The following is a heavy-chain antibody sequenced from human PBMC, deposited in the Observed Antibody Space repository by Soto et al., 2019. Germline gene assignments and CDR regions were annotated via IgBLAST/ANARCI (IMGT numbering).Heavy chain of an antibody. Sequence: GGSLRLSCAASGFTSSDYYMSWIRQAPGKGLEWVSYISSSGSTIYYADSVKGRFTISRDNAKNSLYLQMNSLRAEDTAVYYCAPQTNDNDILFDYWGQGTLVTVSS. CDR2: ISSSGSTI. CDR1: GFTSSDYY. V-gene: IGHV3-11*01. D-gene: IGHD3-9*01. CDR3: APQTNDNDILFDY. J-gene: IGHJ4*02.